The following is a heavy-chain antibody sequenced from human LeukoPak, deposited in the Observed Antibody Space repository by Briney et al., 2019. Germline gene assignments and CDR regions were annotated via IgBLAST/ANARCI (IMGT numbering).Heavy chain of an antibody. CDR1: GYSFATYW. Sequence: GESLKISCKGSGYSFATYWIGWVRQMPGKGLEWMGIFYPGDSRTTYSPSFQGQVTISADKSISTAYLQWSSLKASDTAVYYCARPGERSRRDWNLDQWGQGTLVTVSS. CDR2: FYPGDSRT. D-gene: IGHD1-1*01. J-gene: IGHJ4*02. CDR3: ARPGERSRRDWNLDQ. V-gene: IGHV5-51*01.